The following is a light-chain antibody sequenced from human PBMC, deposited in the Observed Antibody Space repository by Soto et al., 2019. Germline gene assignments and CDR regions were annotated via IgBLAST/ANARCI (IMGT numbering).Light chain of an antibody. Sequence: DIQMTQSPSTLSASVGDRVTITCRASQSISSWLAWYQQKPGKAPKLLIYKASSLESGVPSRFSGSGSGTEFTLTISSLQPADFATYDCQQYKSWWTFGQGTKVEIK. CDR2: KAS. J-gene: IGKJ1*01. CDR3: QQYKSWWT. V-gene: IGKV1-5*03. CDR1: QSISSW.